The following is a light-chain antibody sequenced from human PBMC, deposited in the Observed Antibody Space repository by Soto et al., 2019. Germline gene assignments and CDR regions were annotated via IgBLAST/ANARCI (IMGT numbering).Light chain of an antibody. CDR3: SSYTRSSTRV. V-gene: IGLV2-14*01. CDR2: DVN. J-gene: IGLJ1*01. CDR1: SSDVGRYNY. Sequence: QSVLTQPASVSGSPGQSITISCIGTSSDVGRYNYVSWYQQHPGQAPRLMIYDVNNRPSGVSNRFSGSKSDNTASLTISGLQAEDEADYYCSSYTRSSTRVFGTGTKVTVL.